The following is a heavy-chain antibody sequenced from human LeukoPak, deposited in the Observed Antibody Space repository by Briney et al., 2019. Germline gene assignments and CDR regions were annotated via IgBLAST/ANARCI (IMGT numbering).Heavy chain of an antibody. CDR3: ARSYSSSFDWFDP. CDR2: NYSGGST. Sequence: PGGSLRLSCAASGFTVSSNYMSWVRQAPGKGLEWVSVNYSGGSTYYADSVKGRFTISRDNSKNTLYLQMNSLRAEDTAVYYCARSYSSSFDWFDPWGQGTLVTVSS. V-gene: IGHV3-53*01. CDR1: GFTVSSNY. D-gene: IGHD6-6*01. J-gene: IGHJ5*02.